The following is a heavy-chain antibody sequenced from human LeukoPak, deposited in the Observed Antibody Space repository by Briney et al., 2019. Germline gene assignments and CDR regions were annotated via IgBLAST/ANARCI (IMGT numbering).Heavy chain of an antibody. CDR2: ISSGSSTI. J-gene: IGHJ4*02. CDR3: AREPPGNYDSSGHYYAYFDC. CDR1: GFILSDYN. D-gene: IGHD3-22*01. Sequence: GGSLRLSCAGSGFILSDYNMNWVRQAPGKGLEWVSYISSGSSTIYYADSVKGRFTISRDNAKNSLYLQMNSLTDEDTAVYYCAREPPGNYDSSGHYYAYFDCWGQGTLVTVSS. V-gene: IGHV3-48*02.